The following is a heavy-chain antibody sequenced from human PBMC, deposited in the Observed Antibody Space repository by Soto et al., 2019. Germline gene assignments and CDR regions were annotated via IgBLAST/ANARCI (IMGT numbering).Heavy chain of an antibody. V-gene: IGHV1-18*04. CDR3: ARFDYGLTYYGMDV. J-gene: IGHJ6*02. CDR1: GYTFTSYG. CDR2: ISGHNGNT. Sequence: QVQLVQSGAEVMKPGASVRVSCKASGYTFTSYGISWVRQAPGQGLEWMGWISGHNGNTNYAQNLQGRVTMTTDTSTSTAYMELTSLKSDDTAVYYCARFDYGLTYYGMDVWGQGTTVTVSS. D-gene: IGHD4-17*01.